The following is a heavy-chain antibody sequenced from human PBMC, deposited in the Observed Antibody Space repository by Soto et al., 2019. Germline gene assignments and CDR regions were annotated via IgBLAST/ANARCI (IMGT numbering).Heavy chain of an antibody. J-gene: IGHJ4*02. CDR3: ARGLRAWGLPFDN. Sequence: QVELQQWGAGLLKPSETLSLTCAVYGGPLSAYYWSWIRQPPGKGLEWIGEINHSGSTYYNPSLKSRVTVSLDTSKKRFSLSLGSVTAADTAVYFCARGLRAWGLPFDNWGQGTPVAVSS. CDR2: INHSGST. CDR1: GGPLSAYY. D-gene: IGHD1-26*01. V-gene: IGHV4-34*01.